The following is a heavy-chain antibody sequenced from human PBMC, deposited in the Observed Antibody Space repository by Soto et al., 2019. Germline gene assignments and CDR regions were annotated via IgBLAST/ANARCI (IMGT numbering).Heavy chain of an antibody. CDR1: GYTFTSYD. D-gene: IGHD6-13*01. V-gene: IGHV1-8*01. CDR3: AREHSSSWRFDY. Sequence: QVQLVQSGAEVKKPGASVKVSCKASGYTFTSYDINWVRQATGQGLEWMGWMTPKSGNTGYAQKFQGRVTMTRNTSISTSYMELSSLRSEDTAVYYCAREHSSSWRFDYWGQGTLVTVSS. J-gene: IGHJ4*02. CDR2: MTPKSGNT.